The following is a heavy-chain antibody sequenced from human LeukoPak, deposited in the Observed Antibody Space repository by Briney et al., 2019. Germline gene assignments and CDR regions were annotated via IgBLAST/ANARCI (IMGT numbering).Heavy chain of an antibody. Sequence: SETLSLTCTVSGGSISSYYWGWIRQPPGKGLEWIGSIYYSGSTYYNPSLKSRVTISVDTSKNQFSLKLSSVTAADTAVYYCARHVTPSLDSSGYYYDYWGQGTLVTVSS. CDR2: IYYSGST. J-gene: IGHJ4*02. CDR1: GGSISSYY. V-gene: IGHV4-39*01. D-gene: IGHD3-22*01. CDR3: ARHVTPSLDSSGYYYDY.